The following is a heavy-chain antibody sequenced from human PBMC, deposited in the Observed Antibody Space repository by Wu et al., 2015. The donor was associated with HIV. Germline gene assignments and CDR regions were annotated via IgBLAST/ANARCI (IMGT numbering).Heavy chain of an antibody. V-gene: IGHV1-2*02. CDR3: ARDALFCSSHTCYYYYYYMTS. Sequence: QVQLMQSGAEVKKPGASVKVSCKASGYSFSGHYIFWVRQAPGEGLEWMGWINPNSGGTEYAQKFQGRVTMTRDTSISTAYMELTRLTSDDTAVYYCARDALFCSSHTCYYYYYYMTSGALGPRSPSP. CDR2: INPNSGGT. CDR1: GYSFSGHY. D-gene: IGHD2-2*01. J-gene: IGHJ6*03.